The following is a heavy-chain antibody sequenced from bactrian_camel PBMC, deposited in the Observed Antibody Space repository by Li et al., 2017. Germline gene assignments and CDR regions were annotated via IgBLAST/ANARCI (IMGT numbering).Heavy chain of an antibody. Sequence: EVQLVESGGGLVQPGGSLRLSCAASGFTFSSRYMSWVRQAPGKGLEWVSNIYTDGITHYADSVKGRFTISKDVAKNTLYLQMNSLKVEDTAVYFCMAVSGYWGQGTQVTVS. V-gene: IGHV3S10*01. CDR2: IYTDGIT. D-gene: IGHD7*01. CDR3: MAVSGY. CDR1: GFTFSSRY. J-gene: IGHJ6*01.